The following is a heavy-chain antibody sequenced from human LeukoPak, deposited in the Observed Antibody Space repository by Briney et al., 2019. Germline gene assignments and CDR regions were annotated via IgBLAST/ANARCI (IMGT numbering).Heavy chain of an antibody. V-gene: IGHV5-51*01. CDR2: IYPGDSDT. CDR1: GYSFTSYW. Sequence: GESLKISCKGSGYSFTSYWIGWVRQMPGKGLEWMGIIYPGDSDTRYSLSFQGQVTISADKSISTAYLQWSSLKASDTAMYYCTRQYCSGGSCYPNAFDIWGQGTMVTVSS. J-gene: IGHJ3*02. D-gene: IGHD2-15*01. CDR3: TRQYCSGGSCYPNAFDI.